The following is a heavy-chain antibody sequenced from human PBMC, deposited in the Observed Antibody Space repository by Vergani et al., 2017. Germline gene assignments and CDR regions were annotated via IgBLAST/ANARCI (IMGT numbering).Heavy chain of an antibody. J-gene: IGHJ6*02. CDR3: AKAYGSYYGMDV. D-gene: IGHD4-17*01. V-gene: IGHV3-30*04. Sequence: VQLLESGGGLVQPGRSLRLSCAASGFTFSSYAMHWVRQAPGKGLEWVAVISYDGSNKYYADSVKGRFTISRDNSKNTLYLQMNSLRAEDTAVYYCAKAYGSYYGMDVWGQGTTVTVSS. CDR2: ISYDGSNK. CDR1: GFTFSSYA.